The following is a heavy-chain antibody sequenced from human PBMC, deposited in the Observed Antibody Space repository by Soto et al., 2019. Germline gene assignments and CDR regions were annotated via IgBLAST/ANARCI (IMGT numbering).Heavy chain of an antibody. J-gene: IGHJ4*02. Sequence: GGSLRLSCAASGFTFDDYAMHWVRQAPGKGPEWVSGISWNSGSIGYADSVKGRFTISRDNAKNSLYLQMNSLRAEDTALYYCAKDPALRFTVPFYFDYWGQGTLVTVSS. D-gene: IGHD5-12*01. CDR3: AKDPALRFTVPFYFDY. CDR1: GFTFDDYA. CDR2: ISWNSGSI. V-gene: IGHV3-9*01.